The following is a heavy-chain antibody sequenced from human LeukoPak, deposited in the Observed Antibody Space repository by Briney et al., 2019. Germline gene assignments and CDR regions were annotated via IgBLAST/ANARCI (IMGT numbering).Heavy chain of an antibody. CDR3: ARTPTYCGGDCYYFDP. V-gene: IGHV4-30-4*01. CDR2: IYYTAGS. D-gene: IGHD2-21*02. CDR1: GGSVTNDNYF. Sequence: PSETLSLTCTVSGGSVTNDNYFWSWTRQPPGEGLEWIAYIYYTAGSYYNPSLRSRVTMSIDTSRNQFSLKLSSVTAADTAMYFCARTPTYCGGDCYYFDPWGQGTLVTVSS. J-gene: IGHJ5*02.